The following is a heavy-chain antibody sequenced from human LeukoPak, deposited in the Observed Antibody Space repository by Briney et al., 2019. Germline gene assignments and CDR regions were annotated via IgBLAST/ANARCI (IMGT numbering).Heavy chain of an antibody. CDR2: IKQDGSEK. D-gene: IGHD3-22*01. V-gene: IGHV3-7*03. CDR3: ARQEYYYDSSGYPIGYGMDV. CDR1: GFTFSSYW. J-gene: IGHJ6*02. Sequence: PGGSLRLSCAASGFTFSSYWMSWVRQAPGKGLEWVANIKQDGSEKYYVDSVKGRFTISRDNAKNSLYLQMNSLRAEDTAVYYCARQEYYYDSSGYPIGYGMDVWGQGTTVTVSS.